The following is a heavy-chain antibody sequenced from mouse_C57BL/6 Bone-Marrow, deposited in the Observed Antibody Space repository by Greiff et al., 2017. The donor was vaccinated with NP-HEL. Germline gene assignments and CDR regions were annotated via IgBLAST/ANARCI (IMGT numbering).Heavy chain of an antibody. Sequence: EVQGVESEGFFFQPGSYMKSWCTAVGVQGSVYYMSVVLHGPEKGLEWVANIHYDGSSTYYLDSLKSRFIISRDNAKNILYLQMSSLKSEDTATYYCARDKGYYYGLDYWGQGTTLTVSS. CDR2: IHYDGSST. V-gene: IGHV5-16*01. CDR1: GVQGSVYY. J-gene: IGHJ2*01. CDR3: ARDKGYYYGLDY. D-gene: IGHD1-1*01.